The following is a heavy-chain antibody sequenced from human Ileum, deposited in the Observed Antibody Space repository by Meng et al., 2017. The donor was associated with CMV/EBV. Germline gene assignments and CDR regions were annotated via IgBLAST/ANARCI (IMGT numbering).Heavy chain of an antibody. CDR1: RYNFITYG. J-gene: IGHJ4*02. V-gene: IGHV7-4-1*02. CDR3: TRGDGDHSSKFDY. Sequence: KTSRYNFITYGINWVRLAPGQRLEWMGWINTNTGNPTYAQDFTGRFVFSLDTSVSTTYLQINSLTTEDSALYYCTRGDGDHSSKFDYWGQGTLVTVSS. CDR2: INTNTGNP. D-gene: IGHD5-24*01.